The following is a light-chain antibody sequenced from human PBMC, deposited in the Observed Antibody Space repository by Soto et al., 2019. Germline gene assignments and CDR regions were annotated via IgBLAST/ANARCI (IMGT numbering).Light chain of an antibody. CDR2: EVN. V-gene: IGLV2-23*02. Sequence: QSVLTQPASVSGSPGQSITISCTGTSSNVGSYKLVSWYQQHPGKAPKLMIFEVNKRPSGVSNRFSGSKSGNTASLTISGLKVEDEAPYYCCSSGGSPTYVFGTGTKVTVL. J-gene: IGLJ1*01. CDR1: SSNVGSYKL. CDR3: CSSGGSPTYV.